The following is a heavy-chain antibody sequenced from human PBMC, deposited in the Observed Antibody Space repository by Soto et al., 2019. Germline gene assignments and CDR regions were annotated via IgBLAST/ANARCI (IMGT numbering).Heavy chain of an antibody. CDR3: AKDRGSGWLSYYFDY. CDR1: GFTFSSFG. D-gene: IGHD6-19*01. J-gene: IGHJ4*02. V-gene: IGHV3-30*18. CDR2: ISYDGSNK. Sequence: QVQLVESGGGVVQPGRSLRLSCAASGFTFSSFGMHWVRQAPGKGLEWVAVISYDGSNKYYADSVKGRFTISRDNSKNTLYLQMNSLRAEDTAVYDCAKDRGSGWLSYYFDYWGKGTLLTVAS.